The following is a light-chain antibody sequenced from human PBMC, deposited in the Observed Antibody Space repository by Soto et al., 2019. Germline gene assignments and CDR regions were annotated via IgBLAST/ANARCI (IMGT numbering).Light chain of an antibody. J-gene: IGLJ1*01. CDR2: DDG. Sequence: SYELTQPPSVSVAPGQTARITCGGNNIGSKSVHWYQQKPGQAPVLVIYDDGDRPSGIPERFSGSNSGNTATLTISRVEAGDEADYFCQVWDGSSDHREVFGNGTKVTVL. V-gene: IGLV3-21*02. CDR1: NIGSKS. CDR3: QVWDGSSDHREV.